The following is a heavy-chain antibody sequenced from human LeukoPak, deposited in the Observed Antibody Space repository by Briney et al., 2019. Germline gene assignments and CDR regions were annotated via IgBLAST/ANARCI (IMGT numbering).Heavy chain of an antibody. J-gene: IGHJ4*02. Sequence: PSGGSLRLSCEASGFTFSSYGMHWVRQAPGKGLEWVAVIWYDGSEKYYGGSVKGRFTISRDNSKNMLYLQMSSLRAEDTALYYCARSHRLLLPDYWGQGTLVTVSS. V-gene: IGHV3-33*01. CDR3: ARSHRLLLPDY. CDR2: IWYDGSEK. D-gene: IGHD2-21*02. CDR1: GFTFSSYG.